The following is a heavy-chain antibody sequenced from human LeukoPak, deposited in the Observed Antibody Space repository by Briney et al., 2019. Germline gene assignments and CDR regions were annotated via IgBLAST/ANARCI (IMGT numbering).Heavy chain of an antibody. CDR2: ISAYNGNT. CDR1: GYTFTSYG. V-gene: IGHV1-18*01. Sequence: ASVKVSCKASGYTFTSYGISWVRQAPGQGLEWMGWISAYNGNTNYAQKLQGRVTMTTDTSTSTAYMELRSLRSDDTAVYYCARDLIVWFGDLGFDYWGQGTLVTVSS. CDR3: ARDLIVWFGDLGFDY. D-gene: IGHD3-10*01. J-gene: IGHJ4*02.